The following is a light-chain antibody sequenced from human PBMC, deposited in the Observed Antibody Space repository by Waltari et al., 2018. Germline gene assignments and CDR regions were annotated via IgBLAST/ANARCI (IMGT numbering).Light chain of an antibody. CDR3: GSYTSSTTLA. V-gene: IGLV2-14*03. CDR1: SSDVGGYDY. CDR2: DVS. J-gene: IGLJ1*01. Sequence: QSALTQPASVSGSPGQSLTICCTGTSSDVGGYDYVSWYQQHPGKAPKLMLYDVSNRPLEVSHRFSGSKSGNTVSLTISGLQADDEAEYYCGSYTSSTTLAFGTGTKVTVL.